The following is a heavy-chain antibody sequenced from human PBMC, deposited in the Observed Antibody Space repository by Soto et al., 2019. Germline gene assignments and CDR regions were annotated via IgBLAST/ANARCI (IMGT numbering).Heavy chain of an antibody. Sequence: RSLTCTVSGASIRVHSYYWTGIRQPPGRGLEWSWRSYYSGTTYFNPSLKSRATISVDTSKNQFSLRLTSVPPADTAISYGTRRYNWHDNYFDPWGPGHLVTVSS. V-gene: IGHV4-39*01. CDR3: TRRYNWHDNYFDP. CDR1: GASIRVHSYY. J-gene: IGHJ5*02. CDR2: SYYSGTT. D-gene: IGHD1-20*01.